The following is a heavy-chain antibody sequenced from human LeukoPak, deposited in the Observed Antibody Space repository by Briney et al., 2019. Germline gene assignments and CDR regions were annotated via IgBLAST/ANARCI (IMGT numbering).Heavy chain of an antibody. Sequence: PGGSLRLSCAASGFTFSSYAMPWVRQAPGKGLEWVAVISYDGSNKYYADSVKGRFTISRDNSKNTLYLQMNSLRAEDTAVYYCARGDYGDYVRPFDYWGQGTLVTVSS. CDR1: GFTFSSYA. D-gene: IGHD4-17*01. J-gene: IGHJ4*02. V-gene: IGHV3-30-3*01. CDR2: ISYDGSNK. CDR3: ARGDYGDYVRPFDY.